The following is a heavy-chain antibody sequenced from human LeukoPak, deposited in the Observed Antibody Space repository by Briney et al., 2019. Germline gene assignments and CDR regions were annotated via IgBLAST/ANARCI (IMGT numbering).Heavy chain of an antibody. CDR3: ATRAYCGGDCYSNYYYYYYMDV. J-gene: IGHJ6*03. Sequence: ASVKVSCKASGYTFTSYGISWVRQAPGQGLEWMGGIIPIFGTANYAQKFQGRVTITADESTSTAYMELSSLRSEDTAVYYCATRAYCGGDCYSNYYYYYYMDVWGKGTTVTISS. CDR1: GYTFTSYG. CDR2: IIPIFGTA. D-gene: IGHD2-21*02. V-gene: IGHV1-69*13.